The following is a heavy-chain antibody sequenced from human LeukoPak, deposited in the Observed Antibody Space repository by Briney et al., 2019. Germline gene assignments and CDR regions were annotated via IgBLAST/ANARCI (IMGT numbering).Heavy chain of an antibody. CDR1: GDTVSSNSGV. D-gene: IGHD1-26*01. V-gene: IGHV6-1*01. Sequence: PSQTLSLTCALSGDTVSSNSGVWNWIRPSPSSGLEWLGRTYYRSKWYDDYAVSVRSRITINPDTSKNQFSLQLTSVTPEDTAVYYCARGWNSGNFWDWGQGTLVTVSA. CDR2: TYYRSKWYD. J-gene: IGHJ4*02. CDR3: ARGWNSGNFWD.